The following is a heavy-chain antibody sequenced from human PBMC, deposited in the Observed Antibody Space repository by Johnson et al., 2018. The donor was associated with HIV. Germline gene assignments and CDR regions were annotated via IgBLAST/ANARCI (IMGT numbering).Heavy chain of an antibody. CDR1: GFTFDDYG. CDR2: INWNGGST. J-gene: IGHJ3*02. D-gene: IGHD1-26*01. Sequence: VQLVESGGGVVRPGGSLRLSCAASGFTFDDYGMSWVRQAPGKGLEWVSGINWNGGSTYYADSVKGRFTISRDNSKNTLYLQMNSLRAEDTAVYYCARVRRSGTYYVDAFDIWGQGTMVTVSS. CDR3: ARVRRSGTYYVDAFDI. V-gene: IGHV3-20*04.